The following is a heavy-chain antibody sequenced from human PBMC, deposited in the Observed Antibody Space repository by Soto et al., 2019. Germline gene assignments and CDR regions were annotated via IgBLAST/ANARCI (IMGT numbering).Heavy chain of an antibody. Sequence: QVQLVESGGGVVQPGRSLRLSCAASEFTFTDYAMHWVRQAPGKGLEWVAVISYDGSNQNYADSVKGRFTISRDNSKNTLYLQMSSLGAEDTAVYYCARDRSGGGDDCWGQGTLVTVSS. CDR3: ARDRSGGGDDC. D-gene: IGHD3-16*01. CDR1: EFTFTDYA. CDR2: ISYDGSNQ. V-gene: IGHV3-30-3*01. J-gene: IGHJ4*02.